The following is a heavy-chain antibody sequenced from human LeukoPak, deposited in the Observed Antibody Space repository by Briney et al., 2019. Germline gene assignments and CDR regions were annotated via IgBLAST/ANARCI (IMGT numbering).Heavy chain of an antibody. CDR3: ARENETPARRGYYYYYMDV. J-gene: IGHJ6*03. D-gene: IGHD1-1*01. V-gene: IGHV1-46*01. Sequence: ASVKVSCKASGYTFTGYYMHWVRQAPGQGLEWMGIINPSGGSTSYAQKFQGRVTMTRDMSTSTVYMELSSLRSEYTGVYYCARENETPARRGYYYYYMDVWGKGTTVTVSS. CDR2: INPSGGST. CDR1: GYTFTGYY.